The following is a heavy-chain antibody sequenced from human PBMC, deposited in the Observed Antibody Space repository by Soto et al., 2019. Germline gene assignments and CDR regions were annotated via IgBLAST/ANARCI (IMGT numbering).Heavy chain of an antibody. D-gene: IGHD5-12*01. J-gene: IGHJ6*03. CDR3: ARAQREATNYYYYMDV. Sequence: GGSLRLSCAASGFTFSSYDMHWVRQATGKGLEWVSAIGTAGDTYYPGSVKGRFTISRENAKNSLYLQMNSLRAGDTAVYYCARAQREATNYYYYMDVWGKGTTVTVSS. CDR2: IGTAGDT. V-gene: IGHV3-13*01. CDR1: GFTFSSYD.